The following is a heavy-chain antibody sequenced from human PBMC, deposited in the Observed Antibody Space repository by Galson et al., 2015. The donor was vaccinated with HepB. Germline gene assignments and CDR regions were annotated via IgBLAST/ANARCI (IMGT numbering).Heavy chain of an antibody. V-gene: IGHV6-1*01. CDR2: TYYRSKWQK. Sequence: CAISGDSVSANTAVWNWIRQSPSRGLEWLGRTYYRSKWQKDYAVSMKSRIIISTDTSRNQVSLQLNSVSPEDTAVYYCAYGVDVWGQGTTVTVSS. J-gene: IGHJ6*02. CDR3: AYGVDV. CDR1: GDSVSANTAV.